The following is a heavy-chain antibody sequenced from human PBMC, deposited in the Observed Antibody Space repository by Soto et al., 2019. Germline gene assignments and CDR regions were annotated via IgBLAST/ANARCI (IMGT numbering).Heavy chain of an antibody. Sequence: GGSLRLSCAASGFTFSSYAMSWVRQAPGKGLEWVSAISGSGGSTYYADSVKGRFTISRDNSKNTLYLQMNSLRAEDTAVYYCAKDDYIWGSYRYTSIDYWGQGTLVTVSS. V-gene: IGHV3-23*01. CDR2: ISGSGGST. CDR3: AKDDYIWGSYRYTSIDY. D-gene: IGHD3-16*02. J-gene: IGHJ4*02. CDR1: GFTFSSYA.